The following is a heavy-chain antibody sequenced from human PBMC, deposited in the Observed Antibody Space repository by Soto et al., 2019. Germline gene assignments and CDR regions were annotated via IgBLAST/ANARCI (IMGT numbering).Heavy chain of an antibody. J-gene: IGHJ5*02. D-gene: IGHD3-10*01. V-gene: IGHV3-74*01. Sequence: EVQLVESGGGLVQPGGSLRLSCAASGFSLSDYWIHWVRQAPGKGLVWLSRIKGDGSETDYADSVRGRFTISRDNAKNTVYLQLNRLRVEDTAVYYSARDYHGSGNPWGQGTPVTVSS. CDR2: IKGDGSET. CDR3: ARDYHGSGNP. CDR1: GFSLSDYW.